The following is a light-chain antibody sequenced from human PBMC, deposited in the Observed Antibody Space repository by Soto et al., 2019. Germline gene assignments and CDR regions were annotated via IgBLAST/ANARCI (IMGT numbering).Light chain of an antibody. Sequence: EIVMTQSPATLSVSPGESATLSCRASQSVDTSLAWYQHQPGQAPRLLIYGASTRATGIPARFSGSGSVTEFTLTISSLQSEDFAVYYCLQSKNWPPWTFGQGTKVEI. CDR1: QSVDTS. CDR3: LQSKNWPPWT. V-gene: IGKV3-15*01. CDR2: GAS. J-gene: IGKJ1*01.